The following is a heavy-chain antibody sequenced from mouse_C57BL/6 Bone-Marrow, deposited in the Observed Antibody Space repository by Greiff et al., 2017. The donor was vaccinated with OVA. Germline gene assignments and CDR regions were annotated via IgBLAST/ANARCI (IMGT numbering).Heavy chain of an antibody. J-gene: IGHJ1*03. CDR3: ARGGLLRSYWYFEV. Sequence: VKLMESGAELVRPGASVKLSCKASGYTFTDYYINWVKQRPGQGLEWIARIYPGSGNTYYNEKFKGKATLTAEKSSSTAYMQLSSLTSEDSAVYFCARGGLLRSYWYFEVWGTGTTVTVSS. CDR2: IYPGSGNT. V-gene: IGHV1-76*01. D-gene: IGHD1-1*01. CDR1: GYTFTDYY.